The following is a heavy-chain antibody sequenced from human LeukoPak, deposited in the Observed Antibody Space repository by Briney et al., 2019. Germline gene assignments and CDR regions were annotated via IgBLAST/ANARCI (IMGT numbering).Heavy chain of an antibody. Sequence: PGGSLRLSCAASGFTFTTYWMTWVRQAPGKGLEWVSSISSSSSYIYYADSVKGRFTISRDNAKNSLYLQMNSLRAEDTAVYYCAKDALRGSGYGYYYYYYMDVWGKGTTVTISS. CDR2: ISSSSSYI. CDR3: AKDALRGSGYGYYYYYYMDV. CDR1: GFTFTTYW. J-gene: IGHJ6*03. V-gene: IGHV3-21*01. D-gene: IGHD3-10*01.